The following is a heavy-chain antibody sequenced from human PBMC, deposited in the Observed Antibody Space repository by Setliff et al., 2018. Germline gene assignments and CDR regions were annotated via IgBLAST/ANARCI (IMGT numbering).Heavy chain of an antibody. CDR1: GYTFTSYY. V-gene: IGHV1-3*01. Sequence: VASVKVSCKASGYTFTSYYMHWVRQAPGQRLEWMGWINAANENTQYSKKFQGRLTITRDTSANTAYMELSSLRSEDTALYYCARYNWNTNWFDPWGQGTLVTVSS. J-gene: IGHJ5*02. D-gene: IGHD1-20*01. CDR2: INAANENT. CDR3: ARYNWNTNWFDP.